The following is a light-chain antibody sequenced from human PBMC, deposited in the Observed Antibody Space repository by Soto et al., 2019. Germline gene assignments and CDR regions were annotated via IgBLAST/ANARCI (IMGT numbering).Light chain of an antibody. CDR3: ISYSSSSTYV. J-gene: IGLJ1*01. CDR1: SSDVGGYDY. V-gene: IGLV2-14*01. Sequence: QSVLPQPASVSGSPGQSITISCTGTSSDVGGYDYVSWYQQPPGKAPKLIIYDVSDRPSGVSSRFSGSKSGNTASLTISGIQDEDEADYYCISYSSSSTYVFGTGTKVTVL. CDR2: DVS.